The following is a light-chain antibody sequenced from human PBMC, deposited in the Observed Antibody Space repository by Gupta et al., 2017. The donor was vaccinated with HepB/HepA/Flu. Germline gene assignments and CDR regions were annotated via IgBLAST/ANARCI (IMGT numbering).Light chain of an antibody. J-gene: IGKJ1*01. CDR2: AAS. CDR3: QQHNSYPLT. CDR1: QGISSY. V-gene: IGKV1-8*01. Sequence: AIRMTQSPSSFSASTGDRVTITCRASQGISSYLAWYQQKPGKAPKLLIYAASTLKSGVPSRFSGSGSGTDFTLTISGLQSEDFATYYCQQHNSYPLTFGQGTKVEIK.